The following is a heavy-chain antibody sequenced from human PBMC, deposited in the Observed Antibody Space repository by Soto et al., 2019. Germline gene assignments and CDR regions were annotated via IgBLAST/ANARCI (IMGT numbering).Heavy chain of an antibody. Sequence: QVQLQESGPGLVKPSQTLSLTCTVSGGSISSGGYYWSWIRQHPGKGLEWIGYIYYSGSTYYNPSLKSLVTMSVATSKNHFSQKLSSVTAADTAVYYCARDGLGSRAGYYFGYWGQGTLVTVSS. J-gene: IGHJ4*02. CDR1: GGSISSGGYY. V-gene: IGHV4-31*01. CDR3: ARDGLGSRAGYYFGY. CDR2: IYYSGST. D-gene: IGHD3-16*01.